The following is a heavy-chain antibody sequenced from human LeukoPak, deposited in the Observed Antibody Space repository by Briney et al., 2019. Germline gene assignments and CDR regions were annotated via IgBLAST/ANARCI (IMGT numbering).Heavy chain of an antibody. J-gene: IGHJ5*02. CDR3: ARAMRGYSYGYRSNWFDP. V-gene: IGHV4-59*01. CDR1: GGSINTYY. CDR2: IYYSGST. D-gene: IGHD5-18*01. Sequence: PSETLSLTCTVSGGSINTYYWSWIRQPPGKGLEWIGYIYYSGSTNYNPSLKSRVTISIDTSKIQFSLKLSSVTAADTAVYYCARAMRGYSYGYRSNWFDPWGQGTLVTVSS.